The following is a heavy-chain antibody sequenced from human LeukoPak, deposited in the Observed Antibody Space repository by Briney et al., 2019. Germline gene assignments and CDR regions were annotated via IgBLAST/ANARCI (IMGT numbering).Heavy chain of an antibody. CDR2: IGSDYDR. CDR1: AFAFGSYA. Sequence: GGYLRLSCTASAFAFGSYAMAWVRQAPGKGLKGVAAIGSDYDRVHEDSVEGRFTISRDNSKSTQYLQKDNLRPEDTAVYFCAKSAGVATIYFDCWGQGALVTVST. V-gene: IGHV3-23*01. D-gene: IGHD5-12*01. CDR3: AKSAGVATIYFDC. J-gene: IGHJ4*02.